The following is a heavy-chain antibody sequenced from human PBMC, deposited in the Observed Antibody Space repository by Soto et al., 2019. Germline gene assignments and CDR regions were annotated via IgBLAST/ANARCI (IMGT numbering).Heavy chain of an antibody. CDR2: ISGSDDST. CDR1: GFTFSSYA. CDR3: AKRSSSSTFDY. Sequence: EVQLLESGGGLVQPGESLRLSCAASGFTFSSYAMSWVRQAPGKGLEWVSVISGSDDSTYYADYVKGRLTISRDNSKNTMYLQMNSLRAEDTAVYYCAKRSSSSTFDYWGQGTLVTVSS. J-gene: IGHJ4*02. V-gene: IGHV3-23*01. D-gene: IGHD6-6*01.